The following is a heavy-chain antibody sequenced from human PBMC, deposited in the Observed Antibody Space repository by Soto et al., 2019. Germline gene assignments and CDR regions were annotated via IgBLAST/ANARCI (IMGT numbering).Heavy chain of an antibody. Sequence: QVQLVQSGAEVKKPGSSVKVSCKASGYTFTTFGISWVLQAPGQGMEWLGGIIPVFAKTTYAQKFRGRITLTAYEATSTADMELSRLTSDDTAIYYCAREGGGEYDSASYKPCWFDPWGHGTLVTVAS. D-gene: IGHD2-21*01. CDR3: AREGGGEYDSASYKPCWFDP. CDR1: GYTFTTFG. V-gene: IGHV1-69*01. J-gene: IGHJ5*02. CDR2: IIPVFAKT.